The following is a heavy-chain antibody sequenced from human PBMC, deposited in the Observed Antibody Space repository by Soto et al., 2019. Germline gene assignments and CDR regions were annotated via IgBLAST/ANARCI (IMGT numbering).Heavy chain of an antibody. CDR1: GFTVSSNY. V-gene: IGHV3-53*01. CDR2: IYSGGST. D-gene: IGHD7-27*01. Sequence: GGSLRLSCAASGFTVSSNYMSWVRQAPGKGLEWVSVIYSGGSTYYADSVKGRFTISRDNSKNTLYLQMNSLRAEDTAVYYCARDNGLTGDYYYYYYMDVWGKGTTVTVSS. J-gene: IGHJ6*03. CDR3: ARDNGLTGDYYYYYYMDV.